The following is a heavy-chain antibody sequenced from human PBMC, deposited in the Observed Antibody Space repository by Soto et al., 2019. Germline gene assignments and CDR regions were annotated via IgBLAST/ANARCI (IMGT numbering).Heavy chain of an antibody. CDR2: ISGSGGST. Sequence: WGSLRISCAACGFTVSSYAMGWVRQAPGKGLEWVSAISGSGGSTYYADSVKGRFTISRDNSKNTLYLQMNSLRAEDTAVYYCAKGFDYGDENWFDPWGQGTLVTVSS. D-gene: IGHD4-17*01. V-gene: IGHV3-23*01. J-gene: IGHJ5*02. CDR3: AKGFDYGDENWFDP. CDR1: GFTVSSYA.